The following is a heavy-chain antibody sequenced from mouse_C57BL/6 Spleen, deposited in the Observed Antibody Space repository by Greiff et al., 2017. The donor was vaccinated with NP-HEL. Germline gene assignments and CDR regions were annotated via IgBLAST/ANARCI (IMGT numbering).Heavy chain of an antibody. D-gene: IGHD3-2*02. CDR1: GFTFSSYG. J-gene: IGHJ2*01. Sequence: DVMLVESGGDLVKPGGSLKLSCAASGFTFSSYGMSWVRQTPDKRLEWVATISSGGSYTYYPDSVKGRFTISRDNAKNTLYLQMSSLKSEDTAMYYCASGSSGCYFDYWGQGTTLTVSS. CDR2: ISSGGSYT. V-gene: IGHV5-6*02. CDR3: ASGSSGCYFDY.